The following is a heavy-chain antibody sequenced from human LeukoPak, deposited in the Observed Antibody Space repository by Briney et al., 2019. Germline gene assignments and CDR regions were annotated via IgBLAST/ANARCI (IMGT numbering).Heavy chain of an antibody. Sequence: GGSLRLSCAASRFIFSSYWMAWVRQAPGKGLEWVANIKEDGSDKNYAGSVKGRFTISRDNAKNSLYLQMNSLRAEDTAVYYCARDAGYGYDRFDYWGQGTQVTVSS. CDR2: IKEDGSDK. CDR3: ARDAGYGYDRFDY. D-gene: IGHD5-18*01. V-gene: IGHV3-7*01. CDR1: RFIFSSYW. J-gene: IGHJ4*02.